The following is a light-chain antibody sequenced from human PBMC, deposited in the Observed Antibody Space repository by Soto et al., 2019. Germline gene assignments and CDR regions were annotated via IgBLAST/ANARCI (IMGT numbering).Light chain of an antibody. CDR2: WSS. J-gene: IGKJ1*01. Sequence: DLVLTPSPESLAVSLGERATINCKSSQSVLYSPDSENYLAWYQQKARQPPRLLIYWSSTRESGVPDRFSGSGSGTDFTLTISSLQAEDVAVYYCQQYYSTPWTFGQGTKVDIK. CDR3: QQYYSTPWT. CDR1: QSVLYSPDSENY. V-gene: IGKV4-1*01.